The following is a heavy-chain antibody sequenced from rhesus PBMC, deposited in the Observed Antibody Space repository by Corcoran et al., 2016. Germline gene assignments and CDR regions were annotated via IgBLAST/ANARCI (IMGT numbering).Heavy chain of an antibody. J-gene: IGHJ4*01. CDR3: ARHISGSYFDY. CDR2: IGGRSGTA. Sequence: QVQLLESGPGLVKPSETLSLTCTFSGGSMAAYYWNWIRQSPGKGLEWFGYIGGRSGTASYNPSLESRVTFSSDTSKNQFSLRLTSVTAADTAIYYCARHISGSYFDYWGQGVMVTVSS. CDR1: GGSMAAYY. V-gene: IGHV4-165*02.